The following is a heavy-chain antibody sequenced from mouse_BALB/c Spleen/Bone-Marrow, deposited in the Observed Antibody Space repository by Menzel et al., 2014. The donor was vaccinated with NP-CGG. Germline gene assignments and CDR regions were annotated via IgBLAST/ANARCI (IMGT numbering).Heavy chain of an antibody. CDR1: GYPFTGYT. CDR3: AREVIYYDYAGFAY. Sequence: VQLQQPGPELVKPGASMKISCKASGYPFTGYTMNWVKQSHGKNLEWIGLINPYNGGTSYNQKFKGKATLTVDKSSSTAYMELLSLTSEDSAVYYCAREVIYYDYAGFAYWGQGTLVTVSA. CDR2: INPYNGGT. D-gene: IGHD2-4*01. J-gene: IGHJ3*01. V-gene: IGHV1-18*01.